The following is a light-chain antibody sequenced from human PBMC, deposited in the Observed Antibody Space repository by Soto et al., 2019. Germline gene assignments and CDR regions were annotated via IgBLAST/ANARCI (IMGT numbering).Light chain of an antibody. J-gene: IGKJ1*01. CDR2: KAS. CDR3: QQYNSYWT. V-gene: IGKV1-5*03. Sequence: DIQMTQSPSTLSVSVGDRVTITCRASQSISSWLAWYQQKPGKAPKLLIYKASSLESGGPSRFSGSGSGTAFTLTISSLQPDDFATYYCQQYNSYWTFGQGTKVEIK. CDR1: QSISSW.